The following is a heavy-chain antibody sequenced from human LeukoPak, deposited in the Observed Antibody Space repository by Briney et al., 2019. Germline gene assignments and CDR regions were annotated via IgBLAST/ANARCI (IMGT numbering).Heavy chain of an antibody. Sequence: SETLSLTCAVYGGSFSGYYWSWIRQPPGEGLEWIGEINHSGSTNYNPSLKSRVTISVDTSKNQFSLKLSSVTAADTAVYYCAREGSSSPLRYWGQGTLVTVSS. J-gene: IGHJ4*02. D-gene: IGHD6-6*01. CDR1: GGSFSGYY. CDR2: INHSGST. V-gene: IGHV4-34*01. CDR3: AREGSSSPLRY.